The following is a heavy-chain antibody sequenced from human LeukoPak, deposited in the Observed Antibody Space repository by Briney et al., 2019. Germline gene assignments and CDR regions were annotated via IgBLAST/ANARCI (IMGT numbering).Heavy chain of an antibody. V-gene: IGHV4-4*02. CDR3: ARYGSGTYQYYFDC. CDR1: GVSISSSTW. CDR2: IYHSGST. J-gene: IGHJ4*02. D-gene: IGHD3-10*01. Sequence: SETLSLTCAASGVSISSSTWWSWVRQPPGKGLEWIGEIYHSGSTNYNPSLKSRVTISVDKSKNQFSLRLTSVTAADTAVYYCARYGSGTYQYYFDCWGQGTPVTVSS.